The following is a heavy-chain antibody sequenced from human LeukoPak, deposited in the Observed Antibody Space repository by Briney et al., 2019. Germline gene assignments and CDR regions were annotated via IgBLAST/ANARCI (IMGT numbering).Heavy chain of an antibody. CDR2: IYYSGST. CDR3: ARDRYYDSSGDAFDI. Sequence: SETPSLTCTVSGGSISSYYWSWIRQPPGKGLEWIGYIYYSGSTNYNPPLKSRVTISVDTSKNQFSLKLSSVTAADTAVYYCARDRYYDSSGDAFDIWGQGTMVTVSS. V-gene: IGHV4-59*01. J-gene: IGHJ3*02. D-gene: IGHD3-22*01. CDR1: GGSISSYY.